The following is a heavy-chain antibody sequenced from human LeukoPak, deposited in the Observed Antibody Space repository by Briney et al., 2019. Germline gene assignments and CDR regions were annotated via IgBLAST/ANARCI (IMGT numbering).Heavy chain of an antibody. D-gene: IGHD4-17*01. Sequence: GGSLRLSCAAWGFTLRRCSKMGVRQAGGKGGEGVSAIGGSGARTDYADSVKGRFTISRDNSKNTLYLQMNSLRAEDMAVYYCVKRYGDYVGAYTDWGQGTLVTVSS. CDR2: IGGSGART. J-gene: IGHJ4*02. V-gene: IGHV3-23*01. CDR3: VKRYGDYVGAYTD. CDR1: GFTLRRCS.